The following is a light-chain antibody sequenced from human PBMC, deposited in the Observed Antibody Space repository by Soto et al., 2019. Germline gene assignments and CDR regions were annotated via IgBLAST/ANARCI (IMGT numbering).Light chain of an antibody. CDR2: AAS. Sequence: DIQMTQSPSSLSASVGDRVTITCRASQDIRDYLVWYQQRPGKVPTLLIYAASTLQSGVPSRLSGSGYGTELNVTISSLQSEDVAIYYSHKYGGASFTVGPGPKVDL. V-gene: IGKV1-27*01. J-gene: IGKJ3*01. CDR1: QDIRDY. CDR3: HKYGGASFT.